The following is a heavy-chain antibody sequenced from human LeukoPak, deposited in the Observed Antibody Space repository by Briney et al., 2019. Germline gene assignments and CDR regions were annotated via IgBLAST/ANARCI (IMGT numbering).Heavy chain of an antibody. CDR2: ISAYTGNT. CDR3: ARSGVGYFYDNTGYYPLDY. Sequence: VASVKVSCKASGYTSTNYGISWVRQAPGQGLEWMGWISAYTGNTNYAQNFQGRVTMTTDTSTSTAFMELRSLRSDDTAVYYCARSGVGYFYDNTGYYPLDYWGQGTLVTVSS. J-gene: IGHJ4*02. V-gene: IGHV1-18*01. D-gene: IGHD3-22*01. CDR1: GYTSTNYG.